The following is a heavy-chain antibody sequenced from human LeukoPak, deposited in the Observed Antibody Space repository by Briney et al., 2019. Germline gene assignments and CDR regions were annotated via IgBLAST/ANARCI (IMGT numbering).Heavy chain of an antibody. CDR1: GFTFSSYA. CDR2: ISGSGGTT. CDR3: AKDPMVHFDY. J-gene: IGHJ4*02. D-gene: IGHD3-10*01. Sequence: HPGRSLRLSCAASGFTFSSYAMSWVRQAPGKGLEWVSAISGSGGTTYYADSVRGRFTISSDNSKNTLYLQMNSLRAEDTAVYYCAKDPMVHFDYWGQGTLVTVSS. V-gene: IGHV3-23*01.